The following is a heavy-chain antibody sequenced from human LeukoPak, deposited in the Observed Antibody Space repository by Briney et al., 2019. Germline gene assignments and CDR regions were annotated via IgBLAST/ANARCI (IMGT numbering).Heavy chain of an antibody. Sequence: ASVKVSCKASGYAFTGYYMHWVRQAPGQGLEWMGRINPNSGGTNYAQKFQGRVTMTRDTSISTAYMELSRLRSDDTAVYYCARGAYCSGGSCLQPKRYDYWGQGTLVTVSS. CDR3: ARGAYCSGGSCLQPKRYDY. J-gene: IGHJ4*02. CDR1: GYAFTGYY. V-gene: IGHV1-2*06. CDR2: INPNSGGT. D-gene: IGHD2-15*01.